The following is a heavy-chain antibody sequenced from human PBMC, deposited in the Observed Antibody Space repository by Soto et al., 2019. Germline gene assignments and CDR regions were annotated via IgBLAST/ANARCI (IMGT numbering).Heavy chain of an antibody. V-gene: IGHV4-31*03. J-gene: IGHJ5*02. CDR2: IYYSGST. CDR1: GGSISGGSYY. CDR3: ARVGVDTALVNNWFDP. Sequence: SETLSLTCTVSGGSISGGSYYWSWIRQHPGKGLEWIGYIYYSGSTYYNPSLKSRITMSIDTSKNQFSLKLSSVTAADTAMYYCARVGVDTALVNNWFDPWGQGTLVT. D-gene: IGHD5-18*01.